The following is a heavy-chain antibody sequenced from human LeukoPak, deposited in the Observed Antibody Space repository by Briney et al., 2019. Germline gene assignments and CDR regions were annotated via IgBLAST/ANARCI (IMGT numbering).Heavy chain of an antibody. CDR1: GGSFSGYY. D-gene: IGHD3-22*01. J-gene: IGHJ4*02. CDR2: INHSGST. Sequence: SETLSLTCAVYGGSFSGYYWSWIRQPPGKGLEWIGEINHSGSTNYNPSLKSRVTISVDTSKNQFSLKLSSVTAADTAVYYCATLYYYDSSGYYPRLSVYFDYWGQGTLVTVSS. V-gene: IGHV4-34*01. CDR3: ATLYYYDSSGYYPRLSVYFDY.